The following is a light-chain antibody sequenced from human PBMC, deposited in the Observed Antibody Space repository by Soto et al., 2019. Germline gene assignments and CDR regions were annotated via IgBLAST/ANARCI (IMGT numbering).Light chain of an antibody. CDR2: GAS. J-gene: IGKJ5*01. CDR1: QSVGSS. V-gene: IGKV3-11*01. Sequence: EFVLTQSPATLSLSPGERATLCCRASQSVGSSLAWYQQKPGRAPTLLIYGASNRATGIPARFSGSGSGTDFTLTISSLEPEDFAIYYCQQRSDWPITFGQGTRLEIK. CDR3: QQRSDWPIT.